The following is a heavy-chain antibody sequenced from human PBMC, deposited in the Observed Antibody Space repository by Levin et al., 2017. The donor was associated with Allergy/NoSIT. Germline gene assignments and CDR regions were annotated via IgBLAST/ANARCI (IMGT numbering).Heavy chain of an antibody. CDR1: GASISSYY. D-gene: IGHD5-12*01. Sequence: SETLSLTCTFSGASISSYYWSWIRQPPGKGLEWIGYIFHSGSTNYNPSLKSRVSISIDTSKNQFSLRLSSVTAADTAVYYCARQKGFSGYDPTEPFDYWGQGTLVTVSS. CDR2: IFHSGST. CDR3: ARQKGFSGYDPTEPFDY. V-gene: IGHV4-59*08. J-gene: IGHJ4*02.